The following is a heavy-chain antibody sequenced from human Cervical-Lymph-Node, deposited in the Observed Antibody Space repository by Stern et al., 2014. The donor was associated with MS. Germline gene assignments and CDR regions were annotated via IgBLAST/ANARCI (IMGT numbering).Heavy chain of an antibody. V-gene: IGHV3-23*04. CDR2: SGSDGAT. CDR3: GKDLYYWSADS. CDR1: GFTFQNFA. D-gene: IGHD3-3*01. Sequence: EVQLVESGGGLVQPGGSLRLSCVASGFTFQNFAMTWVRQAPGKGLDWISGSGSDGATHYADSVRGRFTISRDNSKNTLYLQMNSLRAEDTAVYYCGKDLYYWSADSWGQGSLVTVSS. J-gene: IGHJ4*02.